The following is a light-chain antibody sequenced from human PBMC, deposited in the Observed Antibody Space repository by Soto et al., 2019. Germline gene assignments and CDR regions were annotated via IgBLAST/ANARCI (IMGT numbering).Light chain of an antibody. CDR2: DVS. V-gene: IGLV2-8*01. J-gene: IGLJ1*01. CDR3: SSYAGSSLV. Sequence: QSVLTQPPSASGSPGQSVTISCTGTSSDVGGYNYVSWYQQHPGKAPKLIIYDVSKRPSGVPDRFSGSKSGNTASLTVSGLQAEDGADYYCSSYAGSSLVFGTGTKVTVL. CDR1: SSDVGGYNY.